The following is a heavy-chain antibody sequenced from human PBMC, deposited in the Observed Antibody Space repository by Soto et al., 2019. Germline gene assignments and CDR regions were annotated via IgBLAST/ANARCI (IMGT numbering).Heavy chain of an antibody. CDR3: AREVSSWTYSGMDV. J-gene: IGHJ6*02. D-gene: IGHD6-13*01. Sequence: ASVKVSCKASGYTFTGCYMHWVRQAPGQGLEWMGWINPNSGGTNYAQKFQGRVTMTRDTSISTAYMELSRLRSDDTAVYYCAREVSSWTYSGMDVWGQGTTVTVSS. CDR2: INPNSGGT. CDR1: GYTFTGCY. V-gene: IGHV1-2*02.